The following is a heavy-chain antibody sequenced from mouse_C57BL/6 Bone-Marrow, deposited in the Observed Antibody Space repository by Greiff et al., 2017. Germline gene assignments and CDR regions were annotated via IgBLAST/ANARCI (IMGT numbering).Heavy chain of an antibody. CDR1: GYTFTDYE. D-gene: IGHD1-1*01. Sequence: VQLQQSGAELVRPGASVTLSCKASGYTFTDYEMHWVKQTPVHGLEWIGAIDPEPGGTAYNQKFKGKAILTADKSSSTAYMELRSLTSEDSAVYYCTSWYYGSSYEARDYWGQGTSVTVSS. V-gene: IGHV1-15*01. J-gene: IGHJ4*01. CDR3: TSWYYGSSYEARDY. CDR2: IDPEPGGT.